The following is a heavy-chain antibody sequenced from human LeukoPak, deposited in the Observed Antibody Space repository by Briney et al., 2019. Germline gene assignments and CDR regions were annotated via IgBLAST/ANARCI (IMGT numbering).Heavy chain of an antibody. Sequence: SETLSLTCTVSGASISSHYWSWIRQPPGKGLEWIGYINYSGSTNYNPSLKSRVTISLDTSKNQFSLKLNSVAAADTAVYYCAREGAAPMYYYYMDVWGKGTTVTVSS. J-gene: IGHJ6*03. V-gene: IGHV4-59*11. CDR1: GASISSHY. CDR2: INYSGST. D-gene: IGHD2-2*01. CDR3: AREGAAPMYYYYMDV.